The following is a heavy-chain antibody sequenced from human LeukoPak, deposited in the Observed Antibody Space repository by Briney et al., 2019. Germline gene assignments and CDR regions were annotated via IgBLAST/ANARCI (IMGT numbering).Heavy chain of an antibody. Sequence: ASVKVSCKASGGTFSSYAISWVRQAPGQGLEWMGWISAYNGNTNYAQKLQGRVTMTTDTSTSTAYMELRSLRSDDTAVYYCARRGGYSYGPYYFDYWGQGTLVTVSS. J-gene: IGHJ4*02. V-gene: IGHV1-18*01. CDR3: ARRGGYSYGPYYFDY. CDR2: ISAYNGNT. D-gene: IGHD5-18*01. CDR1: GGTFSSYA.